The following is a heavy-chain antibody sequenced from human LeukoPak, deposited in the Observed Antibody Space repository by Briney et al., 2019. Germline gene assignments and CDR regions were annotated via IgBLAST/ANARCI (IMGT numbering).Heavy chain of an antibody. CDR3: ALYDFWSGYYTFDY. D-gene: IGHD3-3*01. Sequence: ASVKVSCKASGYTFTGYYMHWVRQAPGQGLEWMGWINPNSGGTNYAQKFQGRVTMTGDTSISTAYMELSRLRSDDTAVYYCALYDFWSGYYTFDYWGQGTLVTVSS. CDR1: GYTFTGYY. CDR2: INPNSGGT. J-gene: IGHJ4*02. V-gene: IGHV1-2*02.